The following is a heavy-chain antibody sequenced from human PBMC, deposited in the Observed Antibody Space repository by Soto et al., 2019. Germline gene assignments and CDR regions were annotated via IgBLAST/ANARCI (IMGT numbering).Heavy chain of an antibody. CDR1: RGTFSTDS. V-gene: IGHV1-69*12. CDR2: IIPMFGTA. Sequence: QVQLVQFGAEVKKPGSSVKVSCMASRGTFSTDSISWVRQAPGQGVEWMGGIIPMFGTANNAQKFQGRVTITADESTSTAYMELSSLRSEDTAVYFCAREIDGYYGMDVWGQGTTVTVAS. J-gene: IGHJ6*02. CDR3: AREIDGYYGMDV.